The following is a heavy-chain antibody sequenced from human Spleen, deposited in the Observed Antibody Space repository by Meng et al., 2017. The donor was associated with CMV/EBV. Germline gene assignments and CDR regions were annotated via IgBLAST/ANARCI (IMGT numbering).Heavy chain of an antibody. CDR3: ARGHSSGWYGVTQWFDP. V-gene: IGHV4-59*01. J-gene: IGHJ5*02. CDR1: GGSISSYY. D-gene: IGHD6-19*01. Sequence: SETLSLTCTVFGGSISSYYWSWIRQPPGKGLEWIGYIYYTGSTNYNPSLKSRVTISVDTSKNQFSLKLSSVTAADTAVYYCARGHSSGWYGVTQWFDPWGQGTLVTVSS. CDR2: IYYTGST.